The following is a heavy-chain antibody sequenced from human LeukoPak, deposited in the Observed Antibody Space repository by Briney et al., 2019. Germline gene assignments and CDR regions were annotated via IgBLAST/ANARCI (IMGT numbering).Heavy chain of an antibody. D-gene: IGHD2-2*01. V-gene: IGHV4-39*07. Sequence: SETLSLTCTVSGGSISSSSYYWGWIRQPPGKGLEWIGSIYYSGSTYYNPSLKSRVTISVDTPKNQFSLKLSSVTAADTAVYYCARDCSSTSCYPNWGQGTVVTVSS. CDR3: ARDCSSTSCYPN. J-gene: IGHJ4*02. CDR1: GGSISSSSYY. CDR2: IYYSGST.